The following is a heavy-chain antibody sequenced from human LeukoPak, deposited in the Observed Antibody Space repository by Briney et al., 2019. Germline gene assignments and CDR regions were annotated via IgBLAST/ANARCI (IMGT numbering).Heavy chain of an antibody. V-gene: IGHV3-30*03. Sequence: GGSLRLSCAASGFTFSSYGMHWVRQAPGKGLGGGAVISYDGSNKYYADSVKGRFTISRDNSKNTLYLQMNSLRAEDTAVYYCRRGTSRLAQEVYYGMDVWGQGTTVTVSS. D-gene: IGHD1-14*01. CDR2: ISYDGSNK. CDR3: RRGTSRLAQEVYYGMDV. J-gene: IGHJ6*02. CDR1: GFTFSSYG.